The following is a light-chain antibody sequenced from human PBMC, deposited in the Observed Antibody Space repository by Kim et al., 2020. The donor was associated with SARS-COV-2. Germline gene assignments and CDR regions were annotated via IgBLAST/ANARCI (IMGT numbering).Light chain of an antibody. CDR2: YKSDSEK. J-gene: IGLJ3*02. V-gene: IGLV5-45*02. Sequence: AVLTQPSSLSASPGASASLTCTLRSGIIVDNYMIYWYQQKPGSPPQYLLRYKSDSEKQQGSGVPSRFSGSKDASANAGSLLISGLQSEDEADYYCMIWHSNAWVFGGGTQLTVL. CDR3: MIWHSNAWV. CDR1: SGIIVDNYM.